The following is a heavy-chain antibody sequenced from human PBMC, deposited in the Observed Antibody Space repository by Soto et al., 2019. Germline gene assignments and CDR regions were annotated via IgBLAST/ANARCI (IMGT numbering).Heavy chain of an antibody. J-gene: IGHJ4*02. CDR3: AHIFDFDWVWAFEY. V-gene: IGHV2-5*02. D-gene: IGHD3-9*01. Sequence: QITLKESGPPLVKPTQTLTLTCTFSGFSLDTSGVGVGWIRQPPGKTLEWLALIYWDDDKRYSPSLNSRLTITKDTSKNQVVLRMTNVDPVDTATYYCAHIFDFDWVWAFEYWGQGDLVTVSS. CDR2: IYWDDDK. CDR1: GFSLDTSGVG.